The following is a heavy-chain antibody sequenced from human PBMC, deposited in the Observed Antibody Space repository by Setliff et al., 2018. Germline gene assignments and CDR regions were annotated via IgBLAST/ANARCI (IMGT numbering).Heavy chain of an antibody. CDR2: IIPIFGTA. J-gene: IGHJ4*02. CDR1: GGTFRNYG. CDR3: ARERGSYDSSTHYTYYFDY. Sequence: GASVKVSCKASGGTFRNYGISWVRQAPGQGLDWMGGIIPIFGTANYAQKFQGRVTITTDDSTNTAYMELSSLRSEDTAVYLCARERGSYDSSTHYTYYFDYWGQGTLVTVSS. D-gene: IGHD3-22*01. V-gene: IGHV1-69*05.